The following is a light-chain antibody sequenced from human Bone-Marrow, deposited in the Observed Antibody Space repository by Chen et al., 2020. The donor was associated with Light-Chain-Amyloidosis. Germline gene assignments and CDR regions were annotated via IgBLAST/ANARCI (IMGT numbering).Light chain of an antibody. CDR1: DLPTKY. J-gene: IGLJ2*01. CDR2: RDT. CDR3: QSADSSGTYEVI. V-gene: IGLV3-25*03. Sequence: SYELTHPPSVSVSPAQTARITCSGDDLPTKYAYWYQQKPGQAPVLVIHRDTEMPSGISERFSGSSSGTTATLTISGVQAEDEADYHCQSADSSGTYEVIFGGGTKLTVL.